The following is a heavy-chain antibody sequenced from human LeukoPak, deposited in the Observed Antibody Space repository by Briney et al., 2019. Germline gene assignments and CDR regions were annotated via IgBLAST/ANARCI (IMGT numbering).Heavy chain of an antibody. D-gene: IGHD3-9*01. Sequence: GGSLRLSCAASGFTFSDYYMSWIRQAPGKGLEWVSYISSSGSTIYYADSVKGRFTISRDNAKNSLYLQMNSLIAEDTAVYYCARAGYYDILTGYRYHDAFDIWGQGTMVTVSS. J-gene: IGHJ3*02. CDR1: GFTFSDYY. CDR2: ISSSGSTI. CDR3: ARAGYYDILTGYRYHDAFDI. V-gene: IGHV3-11*01.